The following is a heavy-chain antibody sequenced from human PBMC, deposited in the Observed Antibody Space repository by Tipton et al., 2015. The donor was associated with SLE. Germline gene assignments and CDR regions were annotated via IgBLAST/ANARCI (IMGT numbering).Heavy chain of an antibody. Sequence: QSGAEVKKPGASVKVSCKASGYTFTGYFVHWVRQAPGQGHESMGWINPGNGVTTYSQKFQGRVTMTRDTSISTAYMELSSLRSDDTAVYYCARGHDTGYLDPWGQGTLVSVSS. CDR3: ARGHDTGYLDP. D-gene: IGHD6-25*01. V-gene: IGHV1-2*02. CDR2: INPGNGVT. CDR1: GYTFTGYF. J-gene: IGHJ5*02.